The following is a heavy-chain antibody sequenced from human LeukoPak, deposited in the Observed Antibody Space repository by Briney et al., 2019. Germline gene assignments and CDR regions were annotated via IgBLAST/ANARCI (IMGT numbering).Heavy chain of an antibody. J-gene: IGHJ4*02. CDR1: GASITTYY. CDR2: IYHSGST. Sequence: PSETLSLTCTVSGASITTYYWTWIRQPPGKGLEWIGYIYHSGSTNYNPSLKSRVTISLHTSRNQFSLRLSSVTAADTAVYFCAREYSTSSEGDYFDYWGQGSLVTVSS. D-gene: IGHD6-6*01. CDR3: AREYSTSSEGDYFDY. V-gene: IGHV4-59*01.